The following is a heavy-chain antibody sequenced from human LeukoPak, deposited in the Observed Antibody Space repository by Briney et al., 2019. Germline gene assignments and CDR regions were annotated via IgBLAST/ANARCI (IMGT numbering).Heavy chain of an antibody. CDR1: GFTFDDYT. J-gene: IGHJ4*02. CDR2: ISWDGGST. CDR3: AVGMLN. V-gene: IGHV3-43*01. D-gene: IGHD2-15*01. Sequence: GGSLRLSCAASGFTFDDYTMHWVRQAPGKGLEWVSLISWDGGSTYYADSVKGRFTISRDNSKNSLYLQMNSLRTEDTALYYCAVGMLNWGQGTLVTVSS.